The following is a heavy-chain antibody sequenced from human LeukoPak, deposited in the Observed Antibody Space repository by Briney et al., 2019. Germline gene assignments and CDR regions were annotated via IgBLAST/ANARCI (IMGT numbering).Heavy chain of an antibody. CDR3: AFTRFYGSGFDY. D-gene: IGHD3-10*01. CDR1: GYTFTSYY. Sequence: GASVKVSCKASGYTFTSYYMHWVRQAPGQGLEWMGIINPSGGSTSYAQKFQGRVTTTRDTSTSTVHMELSSLRSEDTAVYYCAFTRFYGSGFDYWAREPWSPSPQ. J-gene: IGHJ4*02. CDR2: INPSGGST. V-gene: IGHV1-46*01.